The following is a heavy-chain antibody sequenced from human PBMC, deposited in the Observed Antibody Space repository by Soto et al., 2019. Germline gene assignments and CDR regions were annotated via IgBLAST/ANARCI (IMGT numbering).Heavy chain of an antibody. J-gene: IGHJ4*02. CDR3: ARGGEKFDY. CDR1: GYTFITYG. CDR2: ISTFNGNT. V-gene: IGHV1-18*01. D-gene: IGHD3-10*01. Sequence: ASVKVSCKASGYTFITYGLSWVRQAPGQGFEWMGWISTFNGNTNYAQKFQGRVTMATDTSTSTAYMELRSLGSDDTAVYYCARGGEKFDYWGQGXLVTVSS.